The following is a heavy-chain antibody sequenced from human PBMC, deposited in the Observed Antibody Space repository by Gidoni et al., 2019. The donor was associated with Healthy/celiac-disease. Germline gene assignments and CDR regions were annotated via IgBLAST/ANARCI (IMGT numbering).Heavy chain of an antibody. J-gene: IGHJ5*02. V-gene: IGHV4-39*07. Sequence: QLQLQESGPGLVKPSETLSLPCTVSGGSISSSNYYWGWIRQPPGKGLEWIGSIYYSGSTYYNPSLKSRVTISVDTSKNQFSLKLSSVTAADTAVYYCARGDGSGWSNWFDPWGQGTLVTVSS. CDR1: GGSISSSNYY. D-gene: IGHD6-19*01. CDR2: IYYSGST. CDR3: ARGDGSGWSNWFDP.